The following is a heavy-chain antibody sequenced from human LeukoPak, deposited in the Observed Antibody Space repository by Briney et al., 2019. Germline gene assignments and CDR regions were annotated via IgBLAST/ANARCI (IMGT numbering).Heavy chain of an antibody. CDR3: AKDSRSHGLD. J-gene: IGHJ4*02. Sequence: GGSLRLSCAASGFTFDDYAMHWVRQAPGKGLEWVSLISWDGGSTYYADSVKGRFTISRDKSKNSLYLQMNSLRAEDTALYYCAKDSRSHGLDWGQGTLVTVSS. V-gene: IGHV3-43D*03. D-gene: IGHD6-6*01. CDR2: ISWDGGST. CDR1: GFTFDDYA.